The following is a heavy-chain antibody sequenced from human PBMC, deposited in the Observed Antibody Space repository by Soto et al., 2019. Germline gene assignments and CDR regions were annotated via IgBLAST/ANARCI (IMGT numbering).Heavy chain of an antibody. J-gene: IGHJ6*02. V-gene: IGHV4-59*01. D-gene: IGHD2-15*01. CDR2: IYYSGST. CDR1: GGSISSYY. Sequence: QVQLQESGPGLVKPSETLSLTCTVSGGSISSYYWSWIRQPPGKGLEWIGYIYYSGSTNYNPSLKSRVTISVDTSKNQFSLKLSSVTAADTAVYYCASVTRGYCSGGSCYGVSNYYGMDVWGQGTTVTVSS. CDR3: ASVTRGYCSGGSCYGVSNYYGMDV.